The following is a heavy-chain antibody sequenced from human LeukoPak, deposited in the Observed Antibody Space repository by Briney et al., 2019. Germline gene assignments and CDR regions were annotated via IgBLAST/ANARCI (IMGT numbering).Heavy chain of an antibody. CDR2: ISGSGGST. Sequence: QAGGSLRLSCAASGFTFSSYGMHWVRQAPGKGLEWVSAISGSGGSTYYADSVKGRFTISRDNSKNTLYLQMNSLRAEDTAVYYCAKDSGSYRYFQHWGQGTLVTVSS. V-gene: IGHV3-23*01. CDR3: AKDSGSYRYFQH. D-gene: IGHD1-26*01. CDR1: GFTFSSYG. J-gene: IGHJ1*01.